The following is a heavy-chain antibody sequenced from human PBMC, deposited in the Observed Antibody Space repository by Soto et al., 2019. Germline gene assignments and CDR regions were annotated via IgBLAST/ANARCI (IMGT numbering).Heavy chain of an antibody. Sequence: EGSLRLSCVASGFTFSSYAMSWVRQAPGKGLEWVSGISGSGGSTDYADSVKGRFTISRDKSKNTLHLQMDSLRAEDTALYYCANSYSERYFDYWGQGTLVTVSS. V-gene: IGHV3-23*01. CDR3: ANSYSERYFDY. D-gene: IGHD4-4*01. CDR2: ISGSGGST. CDR1: GFTFSSYA. J-gene: IGHJ4*02.